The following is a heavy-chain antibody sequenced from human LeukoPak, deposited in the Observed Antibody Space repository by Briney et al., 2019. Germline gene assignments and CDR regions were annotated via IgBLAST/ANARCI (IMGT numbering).Heavy chain of an antibody. CDR3: ARHLLGYYYGSGSPIAVAFDI. D-gene: IGHD3-10*01. Sequence: SETLSLTCAVYGGSFSNYYWSWIRQPPGKGLEWIGSIYYSGSTYYNPSLKSRVTISVDTSKNQFSLKLSSVTAADTAVYYCARHLLGYYYGSGSPIAVAFDIWGQGTMVTVSS. CDR2: IYYSGST. J-gene: IGHJ3*02. CDR1: GGSFSNYY. V-gene: IGHV4-39*01.